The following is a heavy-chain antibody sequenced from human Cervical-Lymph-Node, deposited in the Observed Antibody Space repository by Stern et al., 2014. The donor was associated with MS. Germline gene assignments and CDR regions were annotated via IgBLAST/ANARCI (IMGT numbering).Heavy chain of an antibody. D-gene: IGHD3-9*01. CDR2: IDPIFGTT. Sequence: VQLVQSGAEVKKSGSSVKVSCKASGGTFLNYAISWVRQAPGQGLEWMGDIDPIFGTTNHAQKFQGRVTITADKSTSTAYMEVSSLRSEDTAVYYCAGPRYNFWGQGTLVVVSS. J-gene: IGHJ4*02. CDR3: AGPRYNF. V-gene: IGHV1-69*06. CDR1: GGTFLNYA.